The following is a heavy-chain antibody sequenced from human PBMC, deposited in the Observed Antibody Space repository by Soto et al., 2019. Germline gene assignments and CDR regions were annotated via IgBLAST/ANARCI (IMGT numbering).Heavy chain of an antibody. CDR3: ARHWTVTTHFDY. Sequence: SETLSLTCTVSGVSISSYYWSWSRQPPGKGLEWIGYIYYSGSTNYNPSPKSRVTISVDTSKNQFSLKLSSVTAADTAVYYCARHWTVTTHFDYWGQGTLVTVSS. CDR1: GVSISSYY. J-gene: IGHJ4*02. V-gene: IGHV4-59*08. CDR2: IYYSGST. D-gene: IGHD4-17*01.